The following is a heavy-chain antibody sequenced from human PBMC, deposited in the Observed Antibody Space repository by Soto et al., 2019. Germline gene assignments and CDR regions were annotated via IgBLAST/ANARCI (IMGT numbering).Heavy chain of an antibody. J-gene: IGHJ4*02. D-gene: IGHD1-26*01. Sequence: KPGGSLRLSCAASGFTFSSYSMKWVRQAPGKGLEWVSSISSSSSYIYYADSVKGRFTISRDNAKNSLYLQMNSLRAEDTAVYYCAKEWYSGSRGFDFWGLGTLVTVSS. CDR2: ISSSSSYI. V-gene: IGHV3-21*01. CDR3: AKEWYSGSRGFDF. CDR1: GFTFSSYS.